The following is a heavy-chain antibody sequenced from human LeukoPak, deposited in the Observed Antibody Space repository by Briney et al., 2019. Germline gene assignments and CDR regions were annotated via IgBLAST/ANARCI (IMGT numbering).Heavy chain of an antibody. D-gene: IGHD2-15*01. V-gene: IGHV3-23*01. J-gene: IGHJ6*03. Sequence: GGSLRLSCAASGLTFSSYAMSWVRHAPGKALEWVSAISGSGGSTYYADSVKGRFTISRDNSKNTLYLQMNSLRAEDTAVYYCARGMNIRTPTGVMDVWGKGTTVTVSS. CDR3: ARGMNIRTPTGVMDV. CDR1: GLTFSSYA. CDR2: ISGSGGST.